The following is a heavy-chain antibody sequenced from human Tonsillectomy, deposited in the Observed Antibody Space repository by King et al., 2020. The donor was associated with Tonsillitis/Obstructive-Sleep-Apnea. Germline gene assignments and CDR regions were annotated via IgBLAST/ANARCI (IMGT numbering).Heavy chain of an antibody. Sequence: QLVQSGAEVKKPGASVKVSCKASGYTFTGYYMHWVRQAPGQGLEWMGWINPDSGGPNYAQKFQGWVTMTRGTSISTAYMELSRLGSDDTAVYYCATSRGPVGATAHHAFDIWGQGTMVTVSS. V-gene: IGHV1-2*04. CDR2: INPDSGGP. J-gene: IGHJ3*02. CDR3: ATSRGPVGATAHHAFDI. CDR1: GYTFTGYY. D-gene: IGHD1-26*01.